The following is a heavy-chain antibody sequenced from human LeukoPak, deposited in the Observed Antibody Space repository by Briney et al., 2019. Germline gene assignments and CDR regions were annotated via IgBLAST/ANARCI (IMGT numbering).Heavy chain of an antibody. CDR1: GYRFTSYG. Sequence: GASVKVSCKASGYRFTSYGITWARQAPGQGLEWMAWINTHNGNTNYAQKVQDRVTVTTDTSTSTAYMELRSLRHDDTAVYYCARSSGGASRLDPWGQGTLVTVSS. J-gene: IGHJ5*02. CDR3: ARSSGGASRLDP. D-gene: IGHD3-22*01. V-gene: IGHV1-18*01. CDR2: INTHNGNT.